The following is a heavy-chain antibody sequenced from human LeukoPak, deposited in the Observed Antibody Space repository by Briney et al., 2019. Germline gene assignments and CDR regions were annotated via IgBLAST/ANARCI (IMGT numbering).Heavy chain of an antibody. J-gene: IGHJ4*02. Sequence: SETLSLTCTVSGGSISSYYWSWIRQPPGKGLEWIGYIYYSGSTNYNPSLKSRVTMLVDTSKNQFSLKLNSVTAADTAVYYCAGGGYCSRASCFAPLFDFWGQGALVTVSS. V-gene: IGHV4-59*01. CDR3: AGGGYCSRASCFAPLFDF. D-gene: IGHD2-2*01. CDR2: IYYSGST. CDR1: GGSISSYY.